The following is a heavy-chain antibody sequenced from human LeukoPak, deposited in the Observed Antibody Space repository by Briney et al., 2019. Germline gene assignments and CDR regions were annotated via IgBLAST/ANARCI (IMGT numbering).Heavy chain of an antibody. CDR2: ISGSGGST. CDR1: GFTFSSYA. CDR3: AKDTGLLWFGELLYSNFDY. D-gene: IGHD3-10*01. Sequence: GGSLRLSCAASGFTFSSYAMSWVRQAPGKGLEWVSAISGSGGSTYYADSVKGRFTIPRDNSKNTLYLQMNSLRAEDTAVYYCAKDTGLLWFGELLYSNFDYWGQGTLVTVSS. J-gene: IGHJ4*02. V-gene: IGHV3-23*01.